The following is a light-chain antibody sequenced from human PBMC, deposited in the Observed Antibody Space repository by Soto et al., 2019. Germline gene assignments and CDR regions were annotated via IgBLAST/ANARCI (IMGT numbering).Light chain of an antibody. CDR1: QSVDSTF. CDR3: QQYMSSVT. V-gene: IGKV3-20*01. CDR2: GVS. Sequence: EIVLTQSPGSLSLSPGERATLSCRASQSVDSTFFAWYQKKPGQAPRLLMYGVSKRTACIPDRFSGSGSRKDFTLTSSMLELEDAAVYYCQQYMSSVTFGQGTRVEVK. J-gene: IGKJ1*01.